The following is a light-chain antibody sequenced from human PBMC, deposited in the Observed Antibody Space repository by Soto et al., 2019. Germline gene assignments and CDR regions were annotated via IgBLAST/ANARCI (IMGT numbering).Light chain of an antibody. CDR3: QQSYSTPIT. J-gene: IGKJ5*01. CDR1: QSISSY. CDR2: AAS. Sequence: DIQMTQSPSSLSASVGDRVTITCRASQSISSYLNWYQQKPGKAPKLLIYAASSLQSGVPSRFSGRGSGTDFTLTISSRQPEDFATYYCQQSYSTPITFGQGTRLEIK. V-gene: IGKV1-39*01.